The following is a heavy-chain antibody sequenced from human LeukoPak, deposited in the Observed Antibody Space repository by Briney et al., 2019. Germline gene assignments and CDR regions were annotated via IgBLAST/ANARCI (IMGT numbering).Heavy chain of an antibody. CDR3: ARRLGYCSSTSCYNAFDI. Sequence: GESLRISCKGSGYSFTSYWIGWVRQMPGKGLEWMGIIYPGDSDTRYSPSFQGQVTISADKSISTAYLQWSSLKASDTAMYYCARRLGYCSSTSCYNAFDIWGQGTMVTVSS. CDR1: GYSFTSYW. CDR2: IYPGDSDT. J-gene: IGHJ3*02. D-gene: IGHD2-2*02. V-gene: IGHV5-51*01.